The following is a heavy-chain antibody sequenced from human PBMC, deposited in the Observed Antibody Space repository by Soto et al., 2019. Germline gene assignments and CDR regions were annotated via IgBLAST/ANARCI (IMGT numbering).Heavy chain of an antibody. CDR2: IGGSNTDR. J-gene: IGHJ5*01. Sequence: DVQLLQSGGGLVQPGGSLTLSCAASRFIFSDYAMNWVRQAPGKGLEWVSSIGGSNTDRYYADSVKGRFIISRDNSTNTMYLQMNRLRDDDTAVYYCVKDAVSYNGEWDWFDSWGQGTLVTVSS. D-gene: IGHD3-10*01. CDR3: VKDAVSYNGEWDWFDS. V-gene: IGHV3-23*01. CDR1: RFIFSDYA.